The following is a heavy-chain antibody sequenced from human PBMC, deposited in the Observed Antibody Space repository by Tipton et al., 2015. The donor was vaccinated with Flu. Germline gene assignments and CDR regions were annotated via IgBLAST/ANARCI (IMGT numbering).Heavy chain of an antibody. CDR1: GFTFSHYW. J-gene: IGHJ4*02. CDR3: AVGDCSGGSCYSRRRPFDY. D-gene: IGHD2-15*01. V-gene: IGHV4-34*08. Sequence: LRLSCAASGFTFSHYWMHWVRQAPGKGLEWIGEINHSGSTNYNPSLKSRVTISVDTSKNQFSLKLSSVTAADTAVYYCAVGDCSGGSCYSRRRPFDYWGQGTLVTVSS. CDR2: INHSGST.